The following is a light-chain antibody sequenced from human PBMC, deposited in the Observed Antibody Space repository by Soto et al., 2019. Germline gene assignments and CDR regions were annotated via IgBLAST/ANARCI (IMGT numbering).Light chain of an antibody. V-gene: IGKV1-39*01. Sequence: IEMTQSPSSLSASVGDRVTITCRASQTINNHLNWYQQRTGKAPELLIYAASNLRRGVPSRFSGSGSGTDFTLTISSLQPEDFATYHCQQSNSPPYTFGQGTKVEI. CDR3: QQSNSPPYT. CDR2: AAS. J-gene: IGKJ2*01. CDR1: QTINNH.